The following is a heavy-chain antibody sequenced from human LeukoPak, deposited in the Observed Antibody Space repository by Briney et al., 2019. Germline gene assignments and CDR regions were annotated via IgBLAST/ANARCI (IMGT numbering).Heavy chain of an antibody. CDR2: INPNSGGT. CDR3: ARDQFGAVAAYNWFDP. J-gene: IGHJ5*02. CDR1: GYTFTDYY. V-gene: IGHV1-2*02. Sequence: ASVKVSCKASGYTFTDYYMHWVRQAPGQGLEWMGWINPNSGGTNYAQKFQGRVTMTRDTSISTAYMELSRLRSDDTAVYYCARDQFGAVAAYNWFDPWGQGTLVTVSS. D-gene: IGHD6-19*01.